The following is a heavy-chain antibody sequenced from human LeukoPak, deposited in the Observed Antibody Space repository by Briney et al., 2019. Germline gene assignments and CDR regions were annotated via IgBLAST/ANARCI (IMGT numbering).Heavy chain of an antibody. CDR2: ISGSGGST. J-gene: IGHJ3*02. Sequence: GGSLRPSCAASGFTFSSYAMSWVRQAPGKGLEWVSAISGSGGSTYYADSVKGRFTISRDNSKNTLYLQMNSLRAEDTAVYYCAKDRSCSSTSCPDAFDIWGQGTMVTVSS. CDR1: GFTFSSYA. CDR3: AKDRSCSSTSCPDAFDI. V-gene: IGHV3-23*01. D-gene: IGHD2-2*01.